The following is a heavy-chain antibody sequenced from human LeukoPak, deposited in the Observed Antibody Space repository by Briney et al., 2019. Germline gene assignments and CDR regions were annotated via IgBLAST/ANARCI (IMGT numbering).Heavy chain of an antibody. J-gene: IGHJ4*02. CDR2: VSGTGESK. Sequence: GGSLRLSCAASGFTFAGYAMNWVRQAPGKVLERISVVSGTGESKYYADSVKGRFTISRDNSKNTLFLQMNSLRAEDTAVYYCARDREGYGDFGDYWGQGTLVTVS. V-gene: IGHV3-23*01. CDR3: ARDREGYGDFGDY. D-gene: IGHD4-17*01. CDR1: GFTFAGYA.